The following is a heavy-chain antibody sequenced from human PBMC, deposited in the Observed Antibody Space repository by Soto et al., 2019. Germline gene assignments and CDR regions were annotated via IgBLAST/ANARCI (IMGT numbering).Heavy chain of an antibody. CDR1: GFSLSTSGVG. CDR3: AHVFPPYDYVWGSYRSTGSFDY. V-gene: IGHV2-5*02. D-gene: IGHD3-16*02. J-gene: IGHJ4*02. CDR2: IYWDDDK. Sequence: QITLKESGPTLVKPTQTLTLTCTFSGFSLSTSGVGVGWIRQPPGKAMEWLALIYWDDDKRYSPSLKSRLTLTTATPKHQVVLTRTNIDPVATAPYYCAHVFPPYDYVWGSYRSTGSFDYWGQGTLVTVSS.